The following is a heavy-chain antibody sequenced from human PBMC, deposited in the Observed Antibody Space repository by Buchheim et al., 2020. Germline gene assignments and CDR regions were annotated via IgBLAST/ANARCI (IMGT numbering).Heavy chain of an antibody. CDR3: AKESEWELPFCDY. CDR1: GFTFSSYG. Sequence: QVQLVESGGGVVQPGRSLRLSCAASGFTFSSYGMHWVRQAPGKGLEWVAVISYDGGNKYYADSVKGRFTISRDNSKNKLYLQMNSLRAEDTAVYYCAKESEWELPFCDYWGQGTL. CDR2: ISYDGGNK. D-gene: IGHD1-26*01. J-gene: IGHJ4*02. V-gene: IGHV3-30*18.